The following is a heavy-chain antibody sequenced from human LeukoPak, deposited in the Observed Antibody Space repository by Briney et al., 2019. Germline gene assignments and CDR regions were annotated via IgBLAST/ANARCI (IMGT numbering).Heavy chain of an antibody. V-gene: IGHV4-61*01. J-gene: IGHJ5*02. D-gene: IGHD6-13*01. CDR3: ARGYSSIRGWFDP. CDR1: GGSVSSGSYY. CDR2: IYYSGST. Sequence: SETLSLTCTVSGGSVSSGSYYWNWIRQPPGKGLEWIGYIYYSGSTNYNPSLNSRVTISLDTPKNQFSLKLSSVTAADTAVFYCARGYSSIRGWFDPWGQGTPVTVSS.